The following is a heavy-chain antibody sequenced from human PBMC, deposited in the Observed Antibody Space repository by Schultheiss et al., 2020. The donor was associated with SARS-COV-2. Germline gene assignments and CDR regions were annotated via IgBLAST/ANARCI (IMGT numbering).Heavy chain of an antibody. CDR3: ARGDSLGWFDP. CDR1: GGSVSSGSYY. Sequence: SETLSLTCTVSGGSVSSGSYYWSWIRQPPGKGLEWIGYIYYSGSTNYNPSLKSRVTISVDTSKNQFSLKLSSVTAADTAVYYCARGDSLGWFDPWGQGTLVTVSS. CDR2: IYYSGST. D-gene: IGHD3-22*01. V-gene: IGHV4-61*01. J-gene: IGHJ5*02.